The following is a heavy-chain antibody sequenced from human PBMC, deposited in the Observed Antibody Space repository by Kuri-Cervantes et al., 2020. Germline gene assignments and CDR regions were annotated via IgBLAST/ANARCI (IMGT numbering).Heavy chain of an antibody. Sequence: SETLSLTCTVSGGSISNYYWIWIRQPPGKGLEWIGYVYKTGSTYYNPSLWSRLTISLDTSKNQFSLTLNSVTAADTAVYYCASLDNYNFGHWGQGTLVTVSS. V-gene: IGHV4-59*01. D-gene: IGHD5-24*01. CDR1: GGSISNYY. J-gene: IGHJ4*02. CDR2: VYKTGST. CDR3: ASLDNYNFGH.